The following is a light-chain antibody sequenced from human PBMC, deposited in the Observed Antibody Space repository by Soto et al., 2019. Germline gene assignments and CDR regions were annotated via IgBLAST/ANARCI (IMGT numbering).Light chain of an antibody. V-gene: IGKV3-15*01. J-gene: IGKJ5*01. CDR3: QQYNNWPIT. CDR2: GAS. CDR1: QSVSSN. Sequence: EMVMTQSPATLSVSPGERATLSCRASQSVSSNLAWYQQKPGQAPRLLIYGASTRATGIPARFSGSGSGTEFTLTISSLQSEDFAVYYCQQYNNWPITFGQGTRLAIK.